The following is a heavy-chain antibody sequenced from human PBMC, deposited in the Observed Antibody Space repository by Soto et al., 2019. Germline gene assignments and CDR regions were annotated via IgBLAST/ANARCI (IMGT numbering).Heavy chain of an antibody. CDR1: GGSISSGGYY. CDR3: ARTDIVVVPAALTPLGYFDY. J-gene: IGHJ4*02. CDR2: IYYSGST. Sequence: SETLSLTCTVSGGSISSGGYYWSWIRQHPGKGLEWIGYIYYSGSTYYNPSLKSRVTISVDTSKNQFSLKLSSVTAADTAVYYCARTDIVVVPAALTPLGYFDYRGQGTLVAVSS. D-gene: IGHD2-2*01. V-gene: IGHV4-31*03.